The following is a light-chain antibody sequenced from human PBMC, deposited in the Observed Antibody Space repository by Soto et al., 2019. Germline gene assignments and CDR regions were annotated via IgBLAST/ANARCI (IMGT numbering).Light chain of an antibody. Sequence: DIQMTQSPSTLSASVGDRVIITCRASQSISSWLAWYQQKPGKAPKLLIYKASSLESGVPSRFSGSESGTEFTLTISSLQPDDFATYYCQQYKSYWTFGQGTKVEVK. CDR2: KAS. CDR3: QQYKSYWT. V-gene: IGKV1-5*03. J-gene: IGKJ1*01. CDR1: QSISSW.